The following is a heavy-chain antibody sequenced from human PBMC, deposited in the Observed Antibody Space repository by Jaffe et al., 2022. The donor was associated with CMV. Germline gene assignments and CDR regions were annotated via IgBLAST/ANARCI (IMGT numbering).Heavy chain of an antibody. V-gene: IGHV6-1*01. J-gene: IGHJ6*03. CDR3: ARVVAVAGTDSYYYYMDV. CDR2: TYYRSKWYN. D-gene: IGHD6-19*01. Sequence: QVQLQQSGPGLVKPSQTLSLTCAISGDSVSSNSAAWNWIRQSPSRGLEWLGRTYYRSKWYNDYAVSVKSRITINPDTSKNQFSLQLNSVTPEDTAVYYCARVVAVAGTDSYYYYMDVWGKGTTVTVSS. CDR1: GDSVSSNSAA.